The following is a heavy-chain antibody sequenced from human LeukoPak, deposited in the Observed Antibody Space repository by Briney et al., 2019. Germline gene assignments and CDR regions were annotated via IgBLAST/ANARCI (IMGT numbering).Heavy chain of an antibody. CDR2: IIPIFGTA. V-gene: IGHV1-69*05. J-gene: IGHJ5*02. CDR1: GGTFSSYA. Sequence: SVKVSCNASGGTFSSYAISLVRQARGQGLECMGGIIPIFGTANYAQKFQGRVTITTDESTSTAYMEMSSLRSEDTAVYYCARGTGDCCGYNWFDPWGQGTLVTVSS. D-gene: IGHD2-21*02. CDR3: ARGTGDCCGYNWFDP.